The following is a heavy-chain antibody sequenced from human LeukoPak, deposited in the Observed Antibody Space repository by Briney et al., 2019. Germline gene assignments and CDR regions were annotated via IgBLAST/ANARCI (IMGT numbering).Heavy chain of an antibody. D-gene: IGHD2-15*01. CDR2: FDPGDGET. J-gene: IGHJ4*02. CDR3: ATIEVPGYCSGGSCYSSLYYFDY. CDR1: GYTLTELS. V-gene: IGHV1-24*01. Sequence: ASVKVSCKVSGYTLTELSMHWVRQAPGKGLEWMGGFDPGDGETIYAQKFQGRVTMTEDTSTDTAYMELSSLRSEDTAVYYCATIEVPGYCSGGSCYSSLYYFDYWGQGTLVTVSS.